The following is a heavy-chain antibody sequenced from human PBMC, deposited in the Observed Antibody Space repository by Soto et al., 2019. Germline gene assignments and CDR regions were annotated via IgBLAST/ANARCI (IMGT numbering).Heavy chain of an antibody. D-gene: IGHD3-3*01. CDR2: ISYDGSNK. CDR1: GLTFSSYG. CDR3: AKDSHAYYDFWSGYLGRWYDY. V-gene: IGHV3-30*18. J-gene: IGHJ4*02. Sequence: QVQLVESGGGVVQPGRSLRLSCAASGLTFSSYGMHWVRQAPGKGLEWVAVISYDGSNKYYADSVKGRFTISRDNSKNTLYLQMNSLRAEDTAVYYCAKDSHAYYDFWSGYLGRWYDYWGQGTLVTVSS.